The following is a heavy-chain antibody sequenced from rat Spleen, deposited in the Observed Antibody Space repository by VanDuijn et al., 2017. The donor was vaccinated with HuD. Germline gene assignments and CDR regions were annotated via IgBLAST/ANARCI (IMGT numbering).Heavy chain of an antibody. D-gene: IGHD1-6*01. Sequence: EVQLQESGPGLVKPSQSLSLTCSVTGYSITSNYWGWIRKFPGKKMEWMGFISYSGSTSYNPSLKSRISITRDTSKNQFFLQLNSVTTEDTATYYCARYRTTDYYYDYVMDAWGQGASVTVSS. J-gene: IGHJ4*01. V-gene: IGHV3-1*01. CDR2: ISYSGST. CDR3: ARYRTTDYYYDYVMDA. CDR1: GYSITSNY.